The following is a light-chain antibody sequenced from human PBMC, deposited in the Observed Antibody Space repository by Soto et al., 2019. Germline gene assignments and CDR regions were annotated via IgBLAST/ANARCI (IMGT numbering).Light chain of an antibody. Sequence: DIVMTQSPDSLAVCLGERATINCKSSQSVLYSSKNKNFLAWYQQKPGQPPKLLIYWASTRESGVPDRFSGGGSGTDFTLTISSLQAEDVAVYYCQQYFSTPLTFGGGTKVEIK. CDR1: QSVLYSSKNKNF. V-gene: IGKV4-1*01. CDR3: QQYFSTPLT. J-gene: IGKJ4*01. CDR2: WAS.